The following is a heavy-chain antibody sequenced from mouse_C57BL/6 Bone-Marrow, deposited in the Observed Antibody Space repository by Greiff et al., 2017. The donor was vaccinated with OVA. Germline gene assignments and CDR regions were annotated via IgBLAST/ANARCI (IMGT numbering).Heavy chain of an antibody. CDR2: INPNNGGT. CDR1: GYTFTDYN. J-gene: IGHJ3*01. CDR3: ARGGATYYYGSSSWFAY. V-gene: IGHV1-18*01. D-gene: IGHD1-1*01. Sequence: VQLKESGPELVKPGASVKIPCKASGYTFTDYNMDWVKQSHGKSLEWIGDINPNNGGTIYNQKFTGKATLTVDKSSSTAYMELRSLTSEDTAVYYCARGGATYYYGSSSWFAYWGQGTLVTVSA.